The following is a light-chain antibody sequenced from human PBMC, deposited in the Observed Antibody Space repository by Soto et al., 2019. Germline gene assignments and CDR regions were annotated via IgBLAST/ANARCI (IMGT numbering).Light chain of an antibody. J-gene: IGKJ1*01. V-gene: IGKV3-20*01. CDR1: QSVSSSY. CDR2: GAS. CDR3: QQYGRSPRT. Sequence: EIALTQSPGTLSLSPGERATLSCRASQSVSSSYLAWYQQKPGQAPRLLIYGASSRATGIPDRFSGSGSGTDFTLTISRLEPEDFAVYYCQQYGRSPRTFGQGTKVDIK.